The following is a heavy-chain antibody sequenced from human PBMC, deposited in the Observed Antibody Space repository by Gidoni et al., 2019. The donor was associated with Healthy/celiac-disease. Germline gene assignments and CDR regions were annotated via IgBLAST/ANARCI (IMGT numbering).Heavy chain of an antibody. CDR3: AKVRTTVTTSRAFDI. CDR2: ISSSGGST. J-gene: IGHJ3*02. D-gene: IGHD4-17*01. Sequence: EVQLLESGGGLVQPGGSLRLSCAASGFTFTSYAMSWVRQAAGKGLEWVSAISSSGGSTYYADSVKGRFTISRDNSKNTLYLQMNSLRAEDTAVYYCAKVRTTVTTSRAFDIWGQGTMVTVSS. CDR1: GFTFTSYA. V-gene: IGHV3-23*01.